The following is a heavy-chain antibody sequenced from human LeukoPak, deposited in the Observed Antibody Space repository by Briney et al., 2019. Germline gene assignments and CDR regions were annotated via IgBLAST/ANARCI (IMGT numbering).Heavy chain of an antibody. J-gene: IGHJ5*02. D-gene: IGHD2-2*01. CDR3: ARHERYSSINCIYNWFDP. CDR2: VFYSGRT. CDR1: GGSIPTKNFY. V-gene: IGHV4-39*01. Sequence: PSETLSLTCTVSGGSIPTKNFYWGWIRQPPGKGLEWIGSVFYSGRTYYNPSLKSRVTIFVDPSKNQFSLNLRSVAAADTAVYYCARHERYSSINCIYNWFDPWGQGTLVIVSS.